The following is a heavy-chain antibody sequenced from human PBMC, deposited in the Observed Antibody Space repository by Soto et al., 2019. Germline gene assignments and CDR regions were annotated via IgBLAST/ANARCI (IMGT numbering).Heavy chain of an antibody. CDR2: IKSKTDGGTT. J-gene: IGHJ6*02. CDR3: TTDLWLPPEFPWVEYYGMDV. V-gene: IGHV3-15*07. Sequence: EVQLVESGGGLVKPGGSLRLSCAASGFTFSNAWMNWVRQAPGKGLEWVGRIKSKTDGGTTDYAAPVKGRFTISRDDSKNPLYLQMNSLKTEDTAVYYCTTDLWLPPEFPWVEYYGMDVWGQGTTVTVSS. D-gene: IGHD3-10*01. CDR1: GFTFSNAW.